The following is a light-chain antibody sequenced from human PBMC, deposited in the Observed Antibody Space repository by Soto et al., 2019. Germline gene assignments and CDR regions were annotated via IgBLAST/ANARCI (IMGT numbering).Light chain of an antibody. CDR1: NSNLGGGYV. CDR3: RSYYDSLTAFV. Sequence: QSALTQPPSVSGAPGQSVTISCTGNNSNLGGGYVVHWYQQLPGAAPTLVMFGNRNRPSGVPDRFSCAKSGTSASLAITWLQHEEEADYYYRSYYDSLTAFVFGGGTKLTVL. CDR2: GNR. V-gene: IGLV1-40*01. J-gene: IGLJ3*02.